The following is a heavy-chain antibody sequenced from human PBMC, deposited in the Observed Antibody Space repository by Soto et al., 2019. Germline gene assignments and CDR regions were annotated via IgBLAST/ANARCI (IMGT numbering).Heavy chain of an antibody. J-gene: IGHJ6*03. CDR3: ARQGMDDFWSGEDPDYYYYYYMDG. CDR1: GGSISSYY. V-gene: IGHV4-59*08. Sequence: SETLSLTCTISGGSISSYYWSWIRQPPGKGLEWIGYIYYSGSTNYNPSLKSRVTISVDTSKNQFSLKLSSVSAADTAVYYCARQGMDDFWSGEDPDYYYYYYMDGWGKGTTVTVSS. CDR2: IYYSGST. D-gene: IGHD3-3*01.